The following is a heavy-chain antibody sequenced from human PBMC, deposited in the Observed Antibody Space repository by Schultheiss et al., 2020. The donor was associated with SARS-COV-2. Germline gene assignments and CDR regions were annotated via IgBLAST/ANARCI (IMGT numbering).Heavy chain of an antibody. J-gene: IGHJ4*02. CDR1: GFTFSSYG. V-gene: IGHV3-30*03. D-gene: IGHD4-17*01. CDR3: ASLGLATTVTTTPDY. Sequence: GGSLRLSCAASGFTFSSYGMHWVRQAPGKGLEWVAVISYDGSNKYYADSVKGRFTISRDNAKNSLYLQMNSLRAEDTAVYYCASLGLATTVTTTPDYWGQGTLVTVSS. CDR2: ISYDGSNK.